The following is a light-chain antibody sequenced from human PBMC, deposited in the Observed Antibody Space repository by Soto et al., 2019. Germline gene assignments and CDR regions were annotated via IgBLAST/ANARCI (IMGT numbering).Light chain of an antibody. CDR2: GAS. CDR3: QQYDNWPLFT. CDR1: ETVSSN. V-gene: IGKV3-15*01. Sequence: EIVMTQSPATLSVSPGERATLSCRASETVSSNVAWYQQLPGQAPRLVVYGASTRAPGVPPRFVGSGSGTDFTLTITSLQSADFAVYFCQQYDNWPLFTFGQGTSLEIK. J-gene: IGKJ2*01.